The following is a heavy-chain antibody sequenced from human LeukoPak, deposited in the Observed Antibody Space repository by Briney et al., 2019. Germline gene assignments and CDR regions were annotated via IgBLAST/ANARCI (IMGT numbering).Heavy chain of an antibody. CDR3: ARLGVTGTTLYYFDY. Sequence: GESLKISCKGSGYSFSSYWIGWVRQMPGKGLEWMGSIYPGDSDARYSPSFQGQVTISADKSISTAYLQWSSLKASDTAMYYCARLGVTGTTLYYFDYWGQGTLVTVSS. J-gene: IGHJ4*02. CDR1: GYSFSSYW. CDR2: IYPGDSDA. V-gene: IGHV5-51*01. D-gene: IGHD1-20*01.